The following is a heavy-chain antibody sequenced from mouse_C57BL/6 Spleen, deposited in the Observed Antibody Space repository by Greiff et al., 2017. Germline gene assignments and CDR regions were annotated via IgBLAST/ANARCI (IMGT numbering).Heavy chain of an antibody. J-gene: IGHJ2*01. Sequence: DVHLVESGGGLVKPGGSLKLSCAASGFTFSASGMHWVRQAPEKGLEWVAYISSGSSTIYYADTVKGRFTISRDNAKNTLFLQMTSLRSEDTAMYYCARKAGTVFDYWGQGTTLTVSS. CDR1: GFTFSASG. CDR2: ISSGSSTI. D-gene: IGHD4-1*01. V-gene: IGHV5-17*01. CDR3: ARKAGTVFDY.